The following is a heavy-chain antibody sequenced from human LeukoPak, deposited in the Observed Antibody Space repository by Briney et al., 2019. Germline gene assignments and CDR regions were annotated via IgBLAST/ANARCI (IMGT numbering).Heavy chain of an antibody. Sequence: PSETLSLTCAVCVGSFRGYYWRWIRQPPGKGLEWIGEINHSGSTNYNPSLKSRVTTSVDTSKNQFSLKLSSVTAADTAVYYCARGSQSLGYCSGGSCRAKIFDYWGQGTLVTVSS. J-gene: IGHJ4*02. CDR2: INHSGST. CDR1: VGSFRGYY. CDR3: ARGSQSLGYCSGGSCRAKIFDY. D-gene: IGHD2-15*01. V-gene: IGHV4-34*01.